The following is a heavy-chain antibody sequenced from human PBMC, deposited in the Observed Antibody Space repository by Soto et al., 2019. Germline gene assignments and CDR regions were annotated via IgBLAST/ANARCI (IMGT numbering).Heavy chain of an antibody. CDR2: INPSGGST. Sequence: QVQLVQSGAEVKKPGASVKVSCKASGYTFTSYYMHWVRQAPGQGLEWMGIINPSGGSTSYAQKFQGRVTMTRDTSTSTVYMELSSLGSEDTAVYYCARSGYYDSSGYYYYGMDVWGRGTTVTVSS. CDR1: GYTFTSYY. CDR3: ARSGYYDSSGYYYYGMDV. V-gene: IGHV1-46*01. J-gene: IGHJ6*02. D-gene: IGHD3-22*01.